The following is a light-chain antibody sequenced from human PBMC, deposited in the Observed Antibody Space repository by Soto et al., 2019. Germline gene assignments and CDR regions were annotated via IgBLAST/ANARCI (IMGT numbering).Light chain of an antibody. CDR2: RNN. CDR1: SSDVGGYNY. V-gene: IGLV2-8*01. Sequence: QSALTQPPSASGSPGQSVTISCTGTSSDVGGYNYVSWYQQLPGTAPKLVIFRNNNRPSGVPDRFSGSKSGTSASLAITGLQAEDEADYYCQSFETSLSVGVFGGGTKVTVL. J-gene: IGLJ3*02. CDR3: QSFETSLSVGV.